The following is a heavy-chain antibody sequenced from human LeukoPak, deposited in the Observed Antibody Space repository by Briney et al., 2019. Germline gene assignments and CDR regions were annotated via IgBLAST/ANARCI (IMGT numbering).Heavy chain of an antibody. CDR1: GFTFSSYS. CDR3: AKAPGSYWLFDY. D-gene: IGHD1-26*01. J-gene: IGHJ4*02. Sequence: GGSLRLSCAASGFTFSSYSMNWVRQAPGKGLEWVSSISSSSSYIYYADSVKGRFTISRDNSKNTLYLQMNSLRAEDTAVYYCAKAPGSYWLFDYWGQGTLVTVSS. CDR2: ISSSSSYI. V-gene: IGHV3-21*04.